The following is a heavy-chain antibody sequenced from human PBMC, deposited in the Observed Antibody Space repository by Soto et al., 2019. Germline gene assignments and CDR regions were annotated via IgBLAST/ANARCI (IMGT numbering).Heavy chain of an antibody. V-gene: IGHV1-8*01. D-gene: IGHD2-2*01. CDR2: MNPNSGNT. J-gene: IGHJ6*03. CDR1: GYTFTSYD. Sequence: ASVKVSCKASGYTFTSYDINWVRQATGQGLEWMGWMNPNSGNTGYAQKFQGRVTMTRNTSISTAYMELSSLRSEDTAVYYCARRGWGYCSSTSCYGHYYYYMDVWGKGTTVTVSS. CDR3: ARRGWGYCSSTSCYGHYYYYMDV.